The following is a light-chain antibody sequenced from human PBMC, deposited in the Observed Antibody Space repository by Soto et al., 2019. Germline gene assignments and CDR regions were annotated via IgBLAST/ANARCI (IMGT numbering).Light chain of an antibody. Sequence: IQMTQSPSSLSASVVDRVTLTCRASQSISSYLNWYQQKPGKAPKLLIYAASSLQSGVQSRFSGSGSGTDFTLTISSLQPEDFATYYCPQSYSTPTVGQGPKLDIK. CDR1: QSISSY. V-gene: IGKV1-39*01. J-gene: IGKJ2*01. CDR2: AAS. CDR3: PQSYSTPT.